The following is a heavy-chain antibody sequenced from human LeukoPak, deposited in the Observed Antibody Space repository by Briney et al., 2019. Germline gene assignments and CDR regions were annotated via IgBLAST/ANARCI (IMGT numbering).Heavy chain of an antibody. CDR3: TKDIGNHDGFDY. J-gene: IGHJ4*02. CDR1: GFTFDDYA. D-gene: IGHD1-14*01. CDR2: ISWDGRST. Sequence: PGGSLRLSRAASGFTFDDYAMHWVRQAPGKGLEWVSLISWDGRSTYYADSVKGRFTISRDNSKDSLYLHMNSLRAEDTALYYCTKDIGNHDGFDYWGQGTLVTVSS. V-gene: IGHV3-43D*03.